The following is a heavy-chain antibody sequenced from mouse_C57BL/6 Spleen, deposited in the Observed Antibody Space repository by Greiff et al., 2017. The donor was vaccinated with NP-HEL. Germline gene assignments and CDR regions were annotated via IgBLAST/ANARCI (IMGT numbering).Heavy chain of an antibody. D-gene: IGHD1-1*01. CDR3: ARSYYYGSSYADY. J-gene: IGHJ2*01. V-gene: IGHV5-17*01. CDR2: ISSGSSTI. CDR1: GFTFSDYG. Sequence: EVKLVESGGGLVKPGGSLKLSCAASGFTFSDYGMHWVRQAPEKGLEWVAYISSGSSTIYYADTVKGRFTISRDNAKNTLFLQMTSLRSEDTAMYYCARSYYYGSSYADYWGQGTTLTVSS.